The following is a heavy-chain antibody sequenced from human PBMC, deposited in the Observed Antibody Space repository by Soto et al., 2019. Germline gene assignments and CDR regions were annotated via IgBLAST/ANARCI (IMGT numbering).Heavy chain of an antibody. CDR3: TSQMTTDYYYYGMDV. CDR2: IRSKAYGGTT. CDR1: GFTFGDYA. V-gene: IGHV3-49*03. D-gene: IGHD4-4*01. Sequence: GGSLRLSCTASGFTFGDYAMSWFRQAQGKGLEWVGFIRSKAYGGTTEYAASVKGRFTISRDDSKSIAYLQMNSLKTEDTAVYYCTSQMTTDYYYYGMDVWGQGTTVTVSS. J-gene: IGHJ6*02.